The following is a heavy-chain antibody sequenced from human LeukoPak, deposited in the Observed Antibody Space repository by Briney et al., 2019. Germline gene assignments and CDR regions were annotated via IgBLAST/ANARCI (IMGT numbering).Heavy chain of an antibody. V-gene: IGHV3-21*01. Sequence: GGSLRLSCAASGFTFSSYSMNWVRQAPGKGLEWVSSISSSSSYIYYADSVKGRFTISRDNAKNSLYLQMNSLRAEDTAVYYCARADVSGSYYDYFDYWGQGTLVTVSS. CDR1: GFTFSSYS. CDR2: ISSSSSYI. D-gene: IGHD1-26*01. CDR3: ARADVSGSYYDYFDY. J-gene: IGHJ4*02.